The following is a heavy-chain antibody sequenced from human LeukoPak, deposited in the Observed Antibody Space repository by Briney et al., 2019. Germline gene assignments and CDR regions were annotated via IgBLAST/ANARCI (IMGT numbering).Heavy chain of an antibody. D-gene: IGHD1-26*01. CDR3: ASCCEVGATTWYFDY. CDR2: INAGNGNT. V-gene: IGHV1-3*01. Sequence: ASVKVSCKASGYTFTSYTMHWVRQAPGQGLEWMGWINAGNGNTKYSQKFQGRVTITRDTSASTAYMELSSLRSEDTAVYYCASCCEVGATTWYFDYWGQGTLVTVSS. CDR1: GYTFTSYT. J-gene: IGHJ4*02.